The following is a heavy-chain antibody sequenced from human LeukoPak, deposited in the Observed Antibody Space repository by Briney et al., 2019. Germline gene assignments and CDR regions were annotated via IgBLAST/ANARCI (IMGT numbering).Heavy chain of an antibody. J-gene: IGHJ4*02. CDR1: GFSFSGHW. CDR3: ARGPNSNWSGLDF. Sequence: GGSLRLSCTASGFSFSGHWMHWARQLPGKGLVWVSRISPTGSTTSYAGSVKGRFTVSRDNAKNTLYLQVNNLRAEDTAVYYCARGPNSNWSGLDFWGQGTLLTVSS. D-gene: IGHD6-6*01. V-gene: IGHV3-74*01. CDR2: ISPTGSTT.